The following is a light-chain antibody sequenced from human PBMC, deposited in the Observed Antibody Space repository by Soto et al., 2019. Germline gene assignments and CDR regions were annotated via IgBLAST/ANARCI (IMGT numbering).Light chain of an antibody. CDR2: SAS. V-gene: IGKV3-20*01. J-gene: IGKJ5*01. CDR3: QQYGGSFLT. CDR1: QSVDSTY. Sequence: EIVLTQSPGTLSLSPEERATLFCRASQSVDSTYLAWYQQKPGQAPRLLIYSASSRATGAPDRFSGRGSGTDFTLTITRLEPEDFAVYYCQQYGGSFLTFGQGTRLEIK.